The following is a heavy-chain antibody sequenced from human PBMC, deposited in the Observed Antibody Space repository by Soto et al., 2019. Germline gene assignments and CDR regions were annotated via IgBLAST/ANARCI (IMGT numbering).Heavy chain of an antibody. Sequence: SETLSLTCTVSGGSISSYYWSWIRQPPGKGLEWIGYIYYSGSTNYNPSLKSRVTISVDTSKNQFSLKLSSVTAADTAVYYCARGGGRDAFDIWGQGTMVTVSS. CDR3: ARGGGRDAFDI. D-gene: IGHD3-16*01. V-gene: IGHV4-59*01. CDR2: IYYSGST. J-gene: IGHJ3*02. CDR1: GGSISSYY.